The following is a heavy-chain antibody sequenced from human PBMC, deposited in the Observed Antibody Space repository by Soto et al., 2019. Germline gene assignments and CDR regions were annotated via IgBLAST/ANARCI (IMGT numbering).Heavy chain of an antibody. CDR1: GGTVSGYD. Sequence: PSEPLTLTCSFSGGTVSGYDWSWIRQAAEKGLEWIARIYTNENTEYNPSLKSRVTVSVDTSKNQFYLKLKSVTAEDKAVYYCARGGARAVADTFDYWGQGLLVTVFS. V-gene: IGHV4-4*07. J-gene: IGHJ4*02. CDR3: ARGGARAVADTFDY. CDR2: IYTNENT. D-gene: IGHD2-15*01.